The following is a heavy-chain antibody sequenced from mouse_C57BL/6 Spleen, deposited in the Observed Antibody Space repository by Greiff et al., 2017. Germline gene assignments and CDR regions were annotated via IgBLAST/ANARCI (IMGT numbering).Heavy chain of an antibody. CDR1: GFNIKDDY. J-gene: IGHJ4*01. CDR2: IDPENGDT. Sequence: EVKLQQSGAELVRPGASVKLSCTASGFNIKDDYMHWVKQRPEPGLEWIGWIDPENGDTEYASKFQGKATITADKSYNTAYLQLSSLTSEDTAVYYGFNFYGSSGVGYAMDYWGQGTSVTVSS. D-gene: IGHD1-1*01. CDR3: FNFYGSSGVGYAMDY. V-gene: IGHV14-4*01.